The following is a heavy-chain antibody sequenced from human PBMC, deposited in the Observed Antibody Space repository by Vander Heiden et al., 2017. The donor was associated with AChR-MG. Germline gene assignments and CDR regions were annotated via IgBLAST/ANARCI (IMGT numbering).Heavy chain of an antibody. Sequence: QVQLQESGPGLVKPSETLSLTCPAPGGSISSYYWSWIRQPAGKGLEWIGRIYTSGSTNYNPSLKSRVTMSVDTSKNQFSLKLSSVTAADTAVYYCASTVVAPERNYFDYWGQGTLVTVSS. CDR2: IYTSGST. CDR1: GGSISSYY. D-gene: IGHD2-15*01. CDR3: ASTVVAPERNYFDY. J-gene: IGHJ4*02. V-gene: IGHV4-4*07.